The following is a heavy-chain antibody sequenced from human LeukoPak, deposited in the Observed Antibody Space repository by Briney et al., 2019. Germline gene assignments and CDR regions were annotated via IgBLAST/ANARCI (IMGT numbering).Heavy chain of an antibody. V-gene: IGHV1-18*01. J-gene: IGHJ5*02. D-gene: IGHD2-15*01. Sequence: ASVKVSCKASGYTFNTYCITGVRQAPGQGLKWMGWVSRYNGKTKYAQKLQGRVTMTTDTSRSTAYMERRSLRSDDTAVYYCARDHPRYCSFGSCQFDPWGQGTLVTVSS. CDR1: GYTFNTYC. CDR3: ARDHPRYCSFGSCQFDP. CDR2: VSRYNGKT.